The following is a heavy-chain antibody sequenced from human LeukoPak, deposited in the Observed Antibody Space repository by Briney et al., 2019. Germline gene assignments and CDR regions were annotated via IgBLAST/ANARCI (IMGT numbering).Heavy chain of an antibody. J-gene: IGHJ4*02. CDR1: GFTFRGNG. CDR3: ARDQGTSVTDMVGGHFDY. CDR2: IWYDGSNR. D-gene: IGHD4-17*01. V-gene: IGHV3-33*01. Sequence: GGSLRLSCAASGFTFRGNGMHWVRQAPGKGLEWVAIIWYDGSNRYYADSVKGRFTISRDNSKNTLFLQMNSLTAEDTAVYYCARDQGTSVTDMVGGHFDYWGPGTLVTVSS.